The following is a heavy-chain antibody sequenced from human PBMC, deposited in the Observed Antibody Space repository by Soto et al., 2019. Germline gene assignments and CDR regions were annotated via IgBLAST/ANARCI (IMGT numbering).Heavy chain of an antibody. D-gene: IGHD6-19*01. CDR2: IYYSGST. CDR3: AGGARLAGTYY. J-gene: IGHJ4*02. V-gene: IGHV4-59*01. CDR1: GGSISSYY. Sequence: PSETLSLTCTVSGGSISSYYWSWIRQPQGKGLEWIGYIYYSGSTNYNPSLKSRVTISVDTSKNQFSLKLSSVTAADTAVYYCAGGARLAGTYYWGQGTLVTVSS.